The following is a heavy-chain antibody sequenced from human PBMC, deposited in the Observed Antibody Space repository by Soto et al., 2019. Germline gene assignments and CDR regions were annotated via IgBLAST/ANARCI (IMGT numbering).Heavy chain of an antibody. Sequence: QPGGSLRLSCAASGFTFSSYWMHWVRQAPGRGLVWVSRINSDGSSTSYADSVKGRFTISRDNAKNTLYLQMNSLRAEDTAVYYCARDRNDYMNRSSNVWGQGTTVTVSS. J-gene: IGHJ6*02. D-gene: IGHD4-4*01. CDR1: GFTFSSYW. V-gene: IGHV3-74*01. CDR3: ARDRNDYMNRSSNV. CDR2: INSDGSST.